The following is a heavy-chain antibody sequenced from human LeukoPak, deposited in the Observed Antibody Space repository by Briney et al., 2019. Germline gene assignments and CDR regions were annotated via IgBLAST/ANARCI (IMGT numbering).Heavy chain of an antibody. D-gene: IGHD2-15*01. CDR2: ISGSGGST. Sequence: TGGSLRLSCAASGFTFSSYGMSWVRQAPGKGLEWVSAISGSGGSTYYADSVKGPFTISRDNSKNTLYLQMNSLRAEDTAVYYCAKEGCSGGSCYYYYMDVWGKGTTVTISS. CDR1: GFTFSSYG. J-gene: IGHJ6*03. CDR3: AKEGCSGGSCYYYYMDV. V-gene: IGHV3-23*01.